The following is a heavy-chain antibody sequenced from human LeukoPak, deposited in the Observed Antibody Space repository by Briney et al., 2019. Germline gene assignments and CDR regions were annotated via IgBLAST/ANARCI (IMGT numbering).Heavy chain of an antibody. CDR2: IIPILGIA. V-gene: IGHV1-69*04. J-gene: IGHJ5*02. CDR1: GGTFSSYA. CDR3: ARDLVSRWFDP. Sequence: SVKVSCKASGGTFSSYAISWVRQAPGQGLEWMGRIIPILGIANYAQKFQGRVTITADKSTSTAYMELSSLRSEDTAVYYCARDLVSRWFDPWGQGTLVTVSS. D-gene: IGHD3-16*01.